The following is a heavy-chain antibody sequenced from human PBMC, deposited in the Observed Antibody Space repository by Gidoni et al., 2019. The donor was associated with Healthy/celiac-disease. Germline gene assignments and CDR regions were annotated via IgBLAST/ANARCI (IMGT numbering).Heavy chain of an antibody. CDR1: GGSIRSSSYY. CDR2: IYYSGST. Sequence: QLQLQESGPGLVKPSETLSLTCTVSGGSIRSSSYYWVWIRQHPGKGVEWLGSIYYSGSTYYNPSLKIRVTISVDTSKNQFSLKLSSVTAADTAVYYCARHPRLLWFGELSRFDYWGQGTLVTVSS. CDR3: ARHPRLLWFGELSRFDY. D-gene: IGHD3-10*01. J-gene: IGHJ4*02. V-gene: IGHV4-39*01.